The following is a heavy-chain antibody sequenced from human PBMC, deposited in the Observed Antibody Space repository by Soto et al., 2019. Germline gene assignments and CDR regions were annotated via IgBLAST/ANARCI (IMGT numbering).Heavy chain of an antibody. V-gene: IGHV1-69*06. J-gene: IGHJ6*02. CDR1: GGTFSSYA. CDR3: ARVGGYSSGWYRNYYYGMDV. D-gene: IGHD6-19*01. CDR2: IIPIFGTA. Sequence: SVKVSCKASGGTFSSYAISWVRQAPGQGLEWMGGIIPIFGTANYAQKFQGRVTITADKSTSTAYMELSSLRSEDTAVYYCARVGGYSSGWYRNYYYGMDVWGQGTTVTVSS.